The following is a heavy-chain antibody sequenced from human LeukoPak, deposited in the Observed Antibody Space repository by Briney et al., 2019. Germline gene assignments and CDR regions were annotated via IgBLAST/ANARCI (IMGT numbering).Heavy chain of an antibody. CDR3: ARWYYDFWSGYSHFDY. Sequence: GESLKISFKGSGYSFTSYWIGWVRQMPGKGLEWMGIIYPGDSGTRYSPSFQGQVTISADKSISTAYLQWSSLKASDTAMYYCARWYYDFWSGYSHFDYWGQGTLVTVSS. CDR1: GYSFTSYW. CDR2: IYPGDSGT. J-gene: IGHJ4*02. V-gene: IGHV5-51*01. D-gene: IGHD3-3*01.